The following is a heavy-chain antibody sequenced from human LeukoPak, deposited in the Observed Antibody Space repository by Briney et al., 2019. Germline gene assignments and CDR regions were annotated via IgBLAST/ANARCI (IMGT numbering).Heavy chain of an antibody. CDR2: INWNGGST. J-gene: IGHJ4*02. Sequence: GGSLRLSGAASGFTFDDYGMTWVRQAPGKGLEWVSGINWNGGSTGYADSVKGRFTISRDNAKNSLYLQMNSLRAEDTALYYCARRSGYDSNYFDYWGQGTLVTVSS. CDR1: GFTFDDYG. CDR3: ARRSGYDSNYFDY. D-gene: IGHD5-12*01. V-gene: IGHV3-20*04.